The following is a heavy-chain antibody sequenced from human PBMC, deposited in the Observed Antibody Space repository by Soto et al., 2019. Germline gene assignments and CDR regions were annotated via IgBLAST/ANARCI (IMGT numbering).Heavy chain of an antibody. CDR1: GYTFTDYY. Sequence: QVHLVQSGAEVKRPGDSVKVSCKASGYTFTDYYIHWVRQAPGQGLEWMGRISPNSEEINFSPKFQGRVTLTRDTSISTAYMELTTLRFDDTAVYFCARAPTLGPTGDFDYWGQGTLATVSP. CDR2: ISPNSEEI. J-gene: IGHJ4*02. CDR3: ARAPTLGPTGDFDY. D-gene: IGHD1-26*01. V-gene: IGHV1-2*02.